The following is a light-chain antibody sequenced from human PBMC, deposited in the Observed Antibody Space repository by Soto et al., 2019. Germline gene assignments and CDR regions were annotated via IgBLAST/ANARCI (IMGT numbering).Light chain of an antibody. CDR3: LQSYSTPRT. J-gene: IGKJ1*01. CDR2: VAS. V-gene: IGKV1-39*01. CDR1: QNINTF. Sequence: DIQMTQSPSSLSASVGDRVTITCRASQNINTFLHWYQQKPGKAPELLIYVASNLQSAVPSRFSGSGSGTDFTLTISSLQPEDFATYYCLQSYSTPRTFGQGTKVEIK.